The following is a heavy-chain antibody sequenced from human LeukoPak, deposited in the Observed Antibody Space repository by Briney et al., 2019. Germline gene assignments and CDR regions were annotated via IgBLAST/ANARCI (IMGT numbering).Heavy chain of an antibody. D-gene: IGHD4-17*01. CDR1: GFTFSSNG. CDR2: ISYDGSNK. Sequence: GGSLRLSCAASGFTFSSNGMHWVRQAPSKGLEWVAVISYDGSNKYYADSVKGRFTISRDNSKNTLYLQMNSLRAEDTAVYYCAKAQDGDYVDYWGQGTLVTVSS. J-gene: IGHJ4*02. CDR3: AKAQDGDYVDY. V-gene: IGHV3-30*18.